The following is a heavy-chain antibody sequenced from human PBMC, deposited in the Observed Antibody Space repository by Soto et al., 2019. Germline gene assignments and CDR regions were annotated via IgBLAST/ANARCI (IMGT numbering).Heavy chain of an antibody. V-gene: IGHV1-18*01. CDR1: GYTFPSYG. D-gene: IGHD3-3*01. CDR2: MSADNGNT. Sequence: ASVKVSCKAAGYTFPSYGINWVRQAPGQGLEWGGWMSADNGNTNYGQKRQCRVSIPTDTPTSTVYMELKSLRSDDTAVYYCARYPRMFYFFWRGYHRSALLRGQGLMV. J-gene: IGHJ3*01. CDR3: ARYPRMFYFFWRGYHRSALL.